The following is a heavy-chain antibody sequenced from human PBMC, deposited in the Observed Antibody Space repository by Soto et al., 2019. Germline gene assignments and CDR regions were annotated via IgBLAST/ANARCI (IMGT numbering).Heavy chain of an antibody. Sequence: SETLSLTCTVSGGSISSYYWSWIRQPPGKGLEWIGYIYYSGSTNYNPSLKSRVTISVDTSKNQFSLKLSSVTAADTAVYYCARQGLSCSSTSCHNWFDPWGQGTLVTVSS. CDR1: GGSISSYY. CDR2: IYYSGST. CDR3: ARQGLSCSSTSCHNWFDP. J-gene: IGHJ5*02. D-gene: IGHD2-2*01. V-gene: IGHV4-59*08.